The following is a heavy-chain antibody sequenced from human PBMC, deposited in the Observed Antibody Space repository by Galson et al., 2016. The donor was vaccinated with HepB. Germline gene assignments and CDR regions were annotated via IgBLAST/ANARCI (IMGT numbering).Heavy chain of an antibody. J-gene: IGHJ4*02. V-gene: IGHV3-73*01. CDR2: IRSKDKNYAT. CDR1: GFIFSGSA. CDR3: AKGRGAGYSGCEWNFDH. D-gene: IGHD5-12*01. Sequence: SLRLSCASSGFIFSGSAIHWVRQASGKGLEWVGRIRSKDKNYATAYTESVKGRFTISRDDSRNTLYLQMYSLRAEDTAVYYCAKGRGAGYSGCEWNFDHWGQGSLVTVSS.